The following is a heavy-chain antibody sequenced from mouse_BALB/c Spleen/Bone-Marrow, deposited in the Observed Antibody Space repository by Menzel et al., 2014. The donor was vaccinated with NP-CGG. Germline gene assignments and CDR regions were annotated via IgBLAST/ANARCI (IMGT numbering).Heavy chain of an antibody. J-gene: IGHJ4*01. CDR1: GFTFTDYY. CDR2: IRNKANGYTT. CDR3: ARDDYYAMDY. Sequence: LVESGGGLVQPGGSLRLSCATSGFTFTDYYMSWVRQPPGKALEWLGFIRNKANGYTTEYSASVKGRFTISRDNSQSILYLQMNTLRAEDSATYYFARDDYYAMDYWGQGTSVTVSS. V-gene: IGHV7-3*02.